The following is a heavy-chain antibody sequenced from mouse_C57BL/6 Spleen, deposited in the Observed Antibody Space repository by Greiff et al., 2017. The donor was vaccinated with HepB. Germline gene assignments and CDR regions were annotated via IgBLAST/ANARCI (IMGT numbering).Heavy chain of an antibody. CDR1: GFTFSNYW. J-gene: IGHJ3*01. V-gene: IGHV6-3*01. D-gene: IGHD1-1*01. CDR3: TITTEFAY. Sequence: EVKLVESGGGLVQPGGSMKLSCVASGFTFSNYWMNWVRQSPEKGLEWVAQIRLKSDNYATHYAESVKGRFTISRDDSKSSVYLQMNNLRAEDTGIYYCTITTEFAYWGQGTLVTVSA. CDR2: IRLKSDNYAT.